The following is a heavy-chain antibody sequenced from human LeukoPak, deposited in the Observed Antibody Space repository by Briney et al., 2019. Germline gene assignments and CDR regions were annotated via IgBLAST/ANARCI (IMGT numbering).Heavy chain of an antibody. CDR1: GGSISSGGYS. J-gene: IGHJ4*02. D-gene: IGHD2-15*01. CDR2: IYHSGST. V-gene: IGHV4-30-2*01. CDR3: ARVVDCSGGSCPRGYFDY. Sequence: SQTLSLNCAVSGGSISSGGYSWSWIRQPPGKGLEWIGYIYHSGSTYYNPSLKSRVTISVDRSKNQFSLKLSSVTAADTAVYYCARVVDCSGGSCPRGYFDYWGQGTLVTVSS.